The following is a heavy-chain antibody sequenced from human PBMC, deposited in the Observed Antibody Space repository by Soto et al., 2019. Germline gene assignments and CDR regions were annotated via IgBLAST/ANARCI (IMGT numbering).Heavy chain of an antibody. CDR1: GGSISSYY. CDR2: IYYSGST. D-gene: IGHD3-3*01. J-gene: IGHJ4*02. V-gene: IGHV4-59*08. CDR3: ARLHDFWSGYPQYYFDY. Sequence: SETLSLTCTVSGGSISSYYWSWIRQPPGKGLEWIGYIYYSGSTNYNPSLKSRVTISVDTSKNQFSLKLSSVTAADTAVYYCARLHDFWSGYPQYYFDYWGQGTLVTVSS.